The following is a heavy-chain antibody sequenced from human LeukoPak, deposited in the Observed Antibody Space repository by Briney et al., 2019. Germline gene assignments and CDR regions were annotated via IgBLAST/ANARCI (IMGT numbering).Heavy chain of an antibody. J-gene: IGHJ4*02. Sequence: ASVKVSCMASGYTFTGHYMSWVRLAPGQGLEWMGWINPTGGTTYAQKFQDRVTMTRDTSINTAYMELSGLRSDDTAVYYCARDLGWSSSHWGQGTLVTVSS. CDR3: ARDLGWSSSH. V-gene: IGHV1-2*02. CDR2: INPTGGT. D-gene: IGHD6-6*01. CDR1: GYTFTGHY.